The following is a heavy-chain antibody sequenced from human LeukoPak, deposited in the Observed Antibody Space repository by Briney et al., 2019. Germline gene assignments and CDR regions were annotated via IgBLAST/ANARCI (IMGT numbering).Heavy chain of an antibody. J-gene: IGHJ4*02. V-gene: IGHV4-59*01. CDR1: GGSISSYY. CDR2: IYYSGST. Sequence: SETLSLTCTVSGGSISSYYWSWIRQPPGKGLEWIGYIYYSGSTNYNPSLKSRVTISVDTSKNQFSLKLSSVTAADTAVYYCARDPGYDFWSGFDYWGQGTLVTVSS. D-gene: IGHD3-3*01. CDR3: ARDPGYDFWSGFDY.